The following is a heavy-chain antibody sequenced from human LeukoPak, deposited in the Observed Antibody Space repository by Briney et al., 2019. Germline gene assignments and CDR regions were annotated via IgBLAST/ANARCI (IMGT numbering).Heavy chain of an antibody. J-gene: IGHJ4*02. CDR1: GYSFTSYW. V-gene: IGHV5-51*01. D-gene: IGHD6-13*01. CDR2: IYPGDSDT. CDR3: ASMRKRTPYSSSWHYFDY. Sequence: GESLKISCKGSGYSFTSYWIGWVRQMPGKGLEWMGIIYPGDSDTRYSPSFQGQVTISADKSISTAYLQWSSLKASDTAMYYCASMRKRTPYSSSWHYFDYWGQGTLVTVSS.